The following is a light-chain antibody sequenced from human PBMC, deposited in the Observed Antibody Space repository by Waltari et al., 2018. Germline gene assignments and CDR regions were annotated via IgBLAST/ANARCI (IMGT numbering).Light chain of an antibody. CDR1: QSVSSN. J-gene: IGKJ3*01. CDR3: LHYNHWSPEFT. V-gene: IGKV3-15*01. CDR2: STS. Sequence: EIVMTQSPATLSVSPGERATISCRASQSVSSNLAWYQQKPGQAPRLLLYSTSTRATGIPPRFSGSGSGTEFTLTISSLQSEDFAVYFCLHYNHWSPEFTFGPGTTVDIK.